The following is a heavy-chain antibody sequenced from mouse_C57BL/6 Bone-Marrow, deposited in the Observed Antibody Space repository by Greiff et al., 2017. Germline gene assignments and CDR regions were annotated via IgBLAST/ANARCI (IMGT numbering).Heavy chain of an antibody. V-gene: IGHV1-9*01. J-gene: IGHJ2*01. CDR1: GYTFTGYW. CDR2: ILPGSGST. CDR3: ARWCSTTGYDFDY. D-gene: IGHD2-14*01. Sequence: VQLQQSGAELMKPGASVKLSCKATGYTFTGYWIEWVKQRPGHGLEWIGEILPGSGSTNYTEKFKGKATFAADTSSNTAYMQLSSLTTEDSAIYYCARWCSTTGYDFDYGGQGTTLTVSS.